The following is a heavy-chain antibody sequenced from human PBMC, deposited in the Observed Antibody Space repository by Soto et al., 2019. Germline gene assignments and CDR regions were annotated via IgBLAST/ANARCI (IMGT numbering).Heavy chain of an antibody. J-gene: IGHJ6*02. CDR1: GYTFTNYW. V-gene: IGHV5-51*01. CDR2: IYPGDSDT. CDR3: ARIDLDHKYYGTDV. Sequence: GESLKISCKGSGYTFTNYWIGWVRQMPGKGLEWMGIIYPGDSDTRYSPSFRGQVTISADKSISSASLQWSSLRASDAAIYYCARIDLDHKYYGTDVWGQGTTVTVSS.